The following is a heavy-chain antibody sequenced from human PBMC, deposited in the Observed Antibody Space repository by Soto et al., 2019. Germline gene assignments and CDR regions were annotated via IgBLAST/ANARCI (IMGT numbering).Heavy chain of an antibody. CDR3: AREDDGGDRNYYGLDV. CDR2: IHYSGSI. J-gene: IGHJ6*02. D-gene: IGHD2-21*02. CDR1: GGSISYEYYH. Sequence: QVQLQQSGPGLVKPSQTLSLTCTVSGGSISYEYYHWTWIRQSPGKGLEWIGYIHYSGSIIYNPSIKSGVTISVDTSKNQFSLQLSSVTAADTAVYFCAREDDGGDRNYYGLDVWGQGTTVTVSS. V-gene: IGHV4-30-4*08.